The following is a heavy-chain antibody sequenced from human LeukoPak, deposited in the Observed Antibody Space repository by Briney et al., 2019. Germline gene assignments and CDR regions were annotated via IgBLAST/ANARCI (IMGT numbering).Heavy chain of an antibody. J-gene: IGHJ3*01. V-gene: IGHV3-7*04. CDR3: ARGDFWSGDYTDAFDV. Sequence: GGSLRLSCAASGFTFSNYWMSWVRQAPGKGLEWVATIKPDGSEKYYVDSVKGRFSISRDNVRNALYLQMNSLRVGDTALYYCARGDFWSGDYTDAFDVWGQGTMVTVSS. D-gene: IGHD3-3*01. CDR2: IKPDGSEK. CDR1: GFTFSNYW.